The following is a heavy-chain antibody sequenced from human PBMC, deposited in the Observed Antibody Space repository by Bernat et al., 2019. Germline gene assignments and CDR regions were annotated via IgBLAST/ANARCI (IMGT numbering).Heavy chain of an antibody. CDR2: ISYDGSNK. Sequence: QVQLVESGGGVAQPGRSLRLSCAASGFTFSSYGMHWVRQAPGKGLEWVAVISYDGSNKYYADSVKGRFTISRDNSKNTLYLQMNSLRAEDTAVYYCAKDATRIAAAGLFDYWGQGTLVTVSS. J-gene: IGHJ4*02. D-gene: IGHD6-13*01. CDR3: AKDATRIAAAGLFDY. CDR1: GFTFSSYG. V-gene: IGHV3-30*18.